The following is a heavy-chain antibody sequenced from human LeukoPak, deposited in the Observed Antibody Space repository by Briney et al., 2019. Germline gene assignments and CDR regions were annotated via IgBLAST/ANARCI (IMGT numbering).Heavy chain of an antibody. Sequence: GGSLRLSCAASGFTFSSYAMPWVRQAPGKGLEYVSAISSNGGSTYYANSVKGRFTISRDNSKNTLYLQMGSLRAEDMAVYYCARDGYYGSGSYTLGYYGMDVWGQGTTVTVSS. CDR1: GFTFSSYA. CDR2: ISSNGGST. V-gene: IGHV3-64*01. J-gene: IGHJ6*02. D-gene: IGHD3-10*01. CDR3: ARDGYYGSGSYTLGYYGMDV.